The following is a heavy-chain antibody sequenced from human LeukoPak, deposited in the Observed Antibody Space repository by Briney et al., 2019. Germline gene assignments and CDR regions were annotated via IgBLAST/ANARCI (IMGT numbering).Heavy chain of an antibody. Sequence: ASVKVSCKASGYTFTSYAIHWVRQAPGQRLEWMGWINAGNGDTKYSQKFQGRVTMTRDTSTSTVYMELSSLRSEDTAVYYCARDPIAYCGADCYSDWGQGTLVTVSS. D-gene: IGHD2-21*02. J-gene: IGHJ4*02. CDR1: GYTFTSYA. V-gene: IGHV1-3*01. CDR2: INAGNGDT. CDR3: ARDPIAYCGADCYSD.